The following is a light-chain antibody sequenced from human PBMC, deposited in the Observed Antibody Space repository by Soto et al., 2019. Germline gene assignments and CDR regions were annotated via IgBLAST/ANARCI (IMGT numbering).Light chain of an antibody. V-gene: IGKV1-9*01. CDR3: LQLNTYPRT. Sequence: DIQLTQSPSFLSASVGDRVIITCRASQGISSYLAWYQQKPGTAPKLLIYAASTLQSGVPSRFSGSGSGTEFTLTISSLQPEDFATYYCLQLNTYPRTFGQGTKVEIK. CDR2: AAS. J-gene: IGKJ1*01. CDR1: QGISSY.